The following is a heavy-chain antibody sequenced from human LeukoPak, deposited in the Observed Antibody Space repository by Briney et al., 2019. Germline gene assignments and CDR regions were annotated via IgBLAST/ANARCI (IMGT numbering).Heavy chain of an antibody. J-gene: IGHJ4*02. CDR3: ARDLNGDLDY. CDR1: GGTFSSYA. D-gene: IGHD2-8*01. V-gene: IGHV1-69*05. Sequence: GASVKVSCTASGGTFSSYAISWVRQAPGQGLEWMGGIIPIFGTANYAQKFQGRVTITTDESTSTAYMELSSLRSEDTAVYYCARDLNGDLDYWGQGTLVTVSS. CDR2: IIPIFGTA.